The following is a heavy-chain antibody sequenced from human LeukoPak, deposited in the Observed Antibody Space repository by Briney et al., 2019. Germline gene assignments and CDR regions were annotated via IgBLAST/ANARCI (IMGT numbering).Heavy chain of an antibody. CDR2: MNPNSGNT. V-gene: IGHV1-8*01. J-gene: IGHJ1*01. Sequence: ASVKVSCKASGYTFTSYDINWVRQATGQGLEWMGWMNPNSGNTGYAQKFQGRVTMTRNTSISTAYMELSSLRSEDTAVYYCAKPTPPGTAMPPGGYGYFQHWGQGTLVTVSS. CDR1: GYTFTSYD. D-gene: IGHD5-18*01. CDR3: AKPTPPGTAMPPGGYGYFQH.